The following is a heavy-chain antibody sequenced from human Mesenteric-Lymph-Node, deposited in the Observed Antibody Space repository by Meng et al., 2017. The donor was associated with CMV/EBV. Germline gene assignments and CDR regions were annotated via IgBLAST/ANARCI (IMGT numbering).Heavy chain of an antibody. CDR2: IASDSSTI. D-gene: IGHD3-16*01. Sequence: LSLTCAASGSTFISYNMNWVRQAPGKGLEWISHIASDSSTIYYGDSVKGRFTISRDNAKKSLYLQMNSLRAEDTAVYYCARDLTRSSYDWFDPWGQGTLVTVSS. V-gene: IGHV3-48*04. CDR1: GSTFISYN. J-gene: IGHJ5*02. CDR3: ARDLTRSSYDWFDP.